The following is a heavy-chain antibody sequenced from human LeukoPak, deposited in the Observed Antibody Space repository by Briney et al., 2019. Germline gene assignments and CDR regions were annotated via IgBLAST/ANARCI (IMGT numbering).Heavy chain of an antibody. V-gene: IGHV3-7*03. Sequence: GGSLRLSCAASGFTFSSYWMSWVRQAPGKGLEWAANIKQDGSEKYYVDSVKGRFTISRDNAKNSLYLQMNSLRAEDTAVYYCASHPYDILTGYYKYYFDYWGQGTLVTVSS. D-gene: IGHD3-9*01. CDR1: GFTFSSYW. CDR2: IKQDGSEK. CDR3: ASHPYDILTGYYKYYFDY. J-gene: IGHJ4*02.